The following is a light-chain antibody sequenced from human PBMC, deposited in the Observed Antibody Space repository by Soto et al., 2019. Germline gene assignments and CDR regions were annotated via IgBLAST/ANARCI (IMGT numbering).Light chain of an antibody. V-gene: IGLV2-8*01. CDR2: EVT. J-gene: IGLJ3*02. Sequence: QSALTQPPSASGSPGQSVTISCTGTSSDVGAYKYVSWYQQYPGKAPKLMIYEVTKRPSGVPDRFSGSKSGNTASLTVSGLRAEEGADYYCTSYVGNDIWVFGGGTKLTFL. CDR1: SSDVGAYKY. CDR3: TSYVGNDIWV.